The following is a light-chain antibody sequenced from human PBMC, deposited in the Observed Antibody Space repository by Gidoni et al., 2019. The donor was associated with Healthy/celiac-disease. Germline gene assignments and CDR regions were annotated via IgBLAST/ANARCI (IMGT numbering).Light chain of an antibody. CDR3: SSYTSSRPRV. J-gene: IGLJ2*01. Sequence: QSALTQPASVSGSPGQSITISCTGTSSDVGGYNYVSWYQQHPGKAPKLMIYDVSNRPSGVSKRFSGSKSGNTASLTISGLQAEDEADYYCSSYTSSRPRVFGGGTKLTVL. CDR1: SSDVGGYNY. CDR2: DVS. V-gene: IGLV2-14*03.